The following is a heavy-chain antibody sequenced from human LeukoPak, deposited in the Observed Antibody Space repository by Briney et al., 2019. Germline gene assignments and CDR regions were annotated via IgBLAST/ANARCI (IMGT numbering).Heavy chain of an antibody. CDR3: ARDTYGSDY. CDR2: ISYDGSNK. D-gene: IGHD3-10*01. Sequence: PGGSLRLSCAASGFIFSNYATHWVRQAPGKGLEWLIFISYDGSNKYYADSVKGRFTISRDNSKNTLYLQMNSLRAEDTAVYYCARDTYGSDYWGQGTLVTVSS. CDR1: GFIFSNYA. V-gene: IGHV3-30*04. J-gene: IGHJ4*02.